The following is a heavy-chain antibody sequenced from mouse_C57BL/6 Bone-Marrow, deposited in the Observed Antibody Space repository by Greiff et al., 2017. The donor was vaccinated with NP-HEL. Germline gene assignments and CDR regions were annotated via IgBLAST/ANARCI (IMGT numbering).Heavy chain of an antibody. D-gene: IGHD4-1*01. CDR3: ALGRFAY. CDR1: GYTFTSYG. J-gene: IGHJ3*01. CDR2: IYPRSGNT. V-gene: IGHV1-81*01. Sequence: VKLQESGAELARPGASVKLSCKASGYTFTSYGISWVKQRTGQGLEWIGEIYPRSGNTYYNEKFKGKATLTADKSSSTAYMELRSLTSEDSAVYFCALGRFAYWGQGTLVTVSA.